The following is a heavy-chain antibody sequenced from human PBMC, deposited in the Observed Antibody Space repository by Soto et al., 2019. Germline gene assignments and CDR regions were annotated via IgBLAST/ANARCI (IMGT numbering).Heavy chain of an antibody. Sequence: QVQLQESGPGLVKPSETLSLTCTVSGGSISSYYWSWIRQPAGKGLEWIGRIYTSGSTNYNPSLKSRVTMSVDTSKNQFSLKLSSVTAADTAVYYCARDIAVAGTGDAFDIWGQGTMVTVSS. CDR3: ARDIAVAGTGDAFDI. CDR1: GGSISSYY. D-gene: IGHD6-19*01. J-gene: IGHJ3*02. V-gene: IGHV4-4*07. CDR2: IYTSGST.